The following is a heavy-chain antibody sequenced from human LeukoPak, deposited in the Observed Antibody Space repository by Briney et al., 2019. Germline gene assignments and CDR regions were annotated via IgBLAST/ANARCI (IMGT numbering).Heavy chain of an antibody. Sequence: ASVTVSCKASGGTFSSYAISWVRQAPGQGLEWMGGIIPIFGTANYAQKFQGRVTITADESTSTAYMELSSLRSEDTAVYYCARDHAGSSGYRSPVLDYWGQGTLVTVSS. CDR2: IIPIFGTA. CDR3: ARDHAGSSGYRSPVLDY. J-gene: IGHJ4*02. D-gene: IGHD3-22*01. V-gene: IGHV1-69*13. CDR1: GGTFSSYA.